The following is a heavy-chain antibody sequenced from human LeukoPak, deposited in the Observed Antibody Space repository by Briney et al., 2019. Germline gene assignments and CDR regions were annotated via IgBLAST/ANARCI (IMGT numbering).Heavy chain of an antibody. CDR3: ARDRGYYDSGGWGYYFDY. J-gene: IGHJ4*02. V-gene: IGHV1-69*05. D-gene: IGHD3-22*01. Sequence: EASVKVSCKASGGTFSSYAISWVRQAPGQGLEWMGGIIPIFGTANYAQKFQGRVTITTDESTSTAYMELSSLRSEDTAVYYCARDRGYYDSGGWGYYFDYWGQGTLVTVSS. CDR2: IIPIFGTA. CDR1: GGTFSSYA.